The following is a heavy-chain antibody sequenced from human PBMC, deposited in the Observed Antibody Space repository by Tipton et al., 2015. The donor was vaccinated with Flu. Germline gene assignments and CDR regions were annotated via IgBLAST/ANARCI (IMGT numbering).Heavy chain of an antibody. CDR3: AREKDILTGLSGMDV. V-gene: IGHV4-31*03. CDR1: GGSITSGGYF. Sequence: GLVKPSQTLSLTCTVSGGSITSGGYFWSWIRHHPEKGLEWVGYIYYSGGTYDSRDNTYYNPSLKSRVTISVDTSQNQVSLKLSSVTAADTAVYYCAREKDILTGLSGMDVWGQGTTVTVSS. CDR2: IYYSGGTYDSRDNT. D-gene: IGHD3-9*01. J-gene: IGHJ6*02.